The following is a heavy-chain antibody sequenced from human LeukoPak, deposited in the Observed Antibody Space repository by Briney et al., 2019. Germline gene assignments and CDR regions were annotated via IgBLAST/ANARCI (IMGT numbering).Heavy chain of an antibody. D-gene: IGHD3-22*01. CDR3: AKALSPYYYDSSGYYYFDY. Sequence: GGSLRLSCAASGFTFSSYAMSWVRQAPGKGLEWVSAISGSGGSTYYADSVKGRFTIYRDNSKNTLYLQMNSLRAEDTAVYYCAKALSPYYYDSSGYYYFDYWGQGTLVTVSS. J-gene: IGHJ4*02. CDR2: ISGSGGST. V-gene: IGHV3-23*01. CDR1: GFTFSSYA.